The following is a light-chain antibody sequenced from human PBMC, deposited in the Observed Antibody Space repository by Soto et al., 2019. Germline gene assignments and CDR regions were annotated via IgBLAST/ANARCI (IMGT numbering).Light chain of an antibody. CDR3: SAFAGSEGYV. V-gene: IGLV2-8*01. Sequence: QSALAQPPSASGSPGQSVAISCTGTTSDVGGYNFVSWYQQHPGKAPKLIIYEATKRPSGVPDRFSGAWSGNTASLIVSGLQAEDEADYYCSAFAGSEGYVCGSGTKITVL. CDR2: EAT. J-gene: IGLJ1*01. CDR1: TSDVGGYNF.